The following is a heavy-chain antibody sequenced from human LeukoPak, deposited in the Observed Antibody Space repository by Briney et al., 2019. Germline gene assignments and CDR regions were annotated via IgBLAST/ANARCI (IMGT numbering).Heavy chain of an antibody. J-gene: IGHJ5*02. CDR3: ASGRKEQYYDFWSGQENWFDP. CDR2: IKQDGSEK. Sequence: GGSLRLSCAASGFTFSSYWMSWVRQAPGKGLEWVANIKQDGSEKYYVDSVKGRFTISRDNAKNSLYLQMNSLRAEDTAVYYCASGRKEQYYDFWSGQENWFDPWGQGTLVTVSS. D-gene: IGHD3-3*01. CDR1: GFTFSSYW. V-gene: IGHV3-7*01.